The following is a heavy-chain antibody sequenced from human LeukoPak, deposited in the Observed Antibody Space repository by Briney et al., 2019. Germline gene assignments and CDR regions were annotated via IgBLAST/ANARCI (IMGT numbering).Heavy chain of an antibody. J-gene: IGHJ4*02. CDR1: GFTFSDYY. Sequence: GGSLRLSCAASGFTFSDYYMSWIRQAPGKGLEWVSYISSSSSYTNYADSVKGRFTISRDNAKNSLCLQMNSLRAEDTAVYYCARVIAVAGLYFDYWGQGTLVTVSS. V-gene: IGHV3-11*05. CDR3: ARVIAVAGLYFDY. CDR2: ISSSSSYT. D-gene: IGHD6-19*01.